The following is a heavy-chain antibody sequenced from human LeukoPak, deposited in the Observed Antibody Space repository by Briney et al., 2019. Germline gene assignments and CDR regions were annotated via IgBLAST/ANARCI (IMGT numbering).Heavy chain of an antibody. J-gene: IGHJ4*02. Sequence: SETLSLTSTVSGGSISSYYWSWIRQPPGKGLEWIGYIYYSGSTNYNPSLKSRVTISVDTSKNQFSLKLTSVTAADTAVYYCARGGSYPDYWGQGTLVTVSS. CDR2: IYYSGST. CDR1: GGSISSYY. CDR3: ARGGSYPDY. D-gene: IGHD1-26*01. V-gene: IGHV4-59*01.